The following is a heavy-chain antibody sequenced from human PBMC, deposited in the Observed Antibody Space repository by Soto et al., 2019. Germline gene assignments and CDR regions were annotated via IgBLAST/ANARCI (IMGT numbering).Heavy chain of an antibody. CDR1: GITFGSRA. CDR2: ITDSGGDA. V-gene: IGHV3-23*01. Sequence: GGSLRLSCVASGITFGSRAMSWVRQAPGGGLEWVSSITDSGGDAKYADSVRGRFTISRDNSNNMLYLRMDSLRADDTAVYRCAKDAVSGDGVWLAEYWGHGTLVTVSS. CDR3: AKDAVSGDGVWLAEY. J-gene: IGHJ4*01. D-gene: IGHD4-17*01.